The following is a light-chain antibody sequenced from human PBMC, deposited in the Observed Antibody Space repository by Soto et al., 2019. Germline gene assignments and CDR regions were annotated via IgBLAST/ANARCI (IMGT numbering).Light chain of an antibody. Sequence: EIVLTQSPATLSLSPGERATLSCRASQSVRSYLAWYQQKPGQAPRLLIYDAFNMATGTPARFSGSGSGTGFTLTISSLEPEDCAVYYCQHRSNWPLTFGGGTKVEIK. CDR3: QHRSNWPLT. V-gene: IGKV3-11*01. CDR2: DAF. J-gene: IGKJ4*01. CDR1: QSVRSY.